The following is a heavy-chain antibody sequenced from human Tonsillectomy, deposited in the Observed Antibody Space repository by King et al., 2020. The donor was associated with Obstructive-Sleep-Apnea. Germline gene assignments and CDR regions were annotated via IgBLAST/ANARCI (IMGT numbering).Heavy chain of an antibody. J-gene: IGHJ4*02. D-gene: IGHD4-17*01. V-gene: IGHV3-30*02. CDR3: AKIKGDYGDFFDY. CDR2: IRYDESNK. CDR1: GFTFSSYG. Sequence: VQLVESGGGVVQPGGSLRLSCAASGFTFSSYGMHWVRQAPGKGLEWVAFIRYDESNKYYADSVKGRFTISRDNSETTLFLQMNSRRAEDTAVYYCAKIKGDYGDFFDYWGQGTLVTVSS.